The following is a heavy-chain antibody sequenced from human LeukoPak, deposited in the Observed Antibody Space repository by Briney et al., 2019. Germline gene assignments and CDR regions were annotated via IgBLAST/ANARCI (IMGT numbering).Heavy chain of an antibody. D-gene: IGHD1-26*01. CDR2: IRSKTDGWTT. V-gene: IGHV3-15*01. CDR1: GFTFRDAW. J-gene: IGHJ6*03. Sequence: GGSLRLSCAASGFTFRDAWITWVRQAPGKGLEWVGRIRSKTDGWTTDYAVSVQGRFTISRDDSKNTLYLQMSSLKTEDTAVYYCAKDPARELQGYYYMDVWGKGTTVTVSS. CDR3: AKDPARELQGYYYMDV.